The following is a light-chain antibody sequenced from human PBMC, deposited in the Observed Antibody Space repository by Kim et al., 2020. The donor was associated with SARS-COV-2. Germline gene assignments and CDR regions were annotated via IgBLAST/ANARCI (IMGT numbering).Light chain of an antibody. V-gene: IGKV3-20*01. J-gene: IGKJ5*01. Sequence: EIVLTQSPGTLSLSPGEGVTLSCRASQTISHNYLAWYQQKPGQAPRLLSYGASYRAAGVPDRFRGSGSATDFTLTISRLEPEDCAVYYCHHYGTSPFTFGQGTRLEIK. CDR2: GAS. CDR1: QTISHNY. CDR3: HHYGTSPFT.